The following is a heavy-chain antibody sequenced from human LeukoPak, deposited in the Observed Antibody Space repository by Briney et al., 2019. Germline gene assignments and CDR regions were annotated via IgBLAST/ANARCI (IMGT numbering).Heavy chain of an antibody. CDR2: ISGGGDST. J-gene: IGHJ4*02. CDR3: AKEGASTSGWYVAD. D-gene: IGHD6-19*01. Sequence: GGSLRPSCAASGFTFTNYAMKWVRQPPGKGLDWVSTISGGGDSTYYAESVKGRFTISRDNSKNTVYLQMNSLRAEDTALYYCAKEGASTSGWYVADWGQGTLVTVSS. CDR1: GFTFTNYA. V-gene: IGHV3-23*01.